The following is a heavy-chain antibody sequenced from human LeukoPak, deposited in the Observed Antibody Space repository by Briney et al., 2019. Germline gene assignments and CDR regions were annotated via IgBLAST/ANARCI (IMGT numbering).Heavy chain of an antibody. Sequence: PSETLSLTCTVSGGSISTYYWSWIRQPPGKGPEWIGYIHSSGSTNYNPSLKSRVTLSVDTPKNQFSLRVNSVTAADTAVYYCARQWMVRGVDDAFDIWGQGTMVTVSS. J-gene: IGHJ3*02. V-gene: IGHV4-59*01. CDR2: IHSSGST. CDR3: ARQWMVRGVDDAFDI. D-gene: IGHD3-10*01. CDR1: GGSISTYY.